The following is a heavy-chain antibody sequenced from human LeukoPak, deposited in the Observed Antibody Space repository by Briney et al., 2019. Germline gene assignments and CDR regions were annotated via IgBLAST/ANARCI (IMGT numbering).Heavy chain of an antibody. Sequence: ASVKVSCKASGYTFTSYYMHWVRQAPGQGLEWMGIINPSGGSTSYAQKFQGRVTMTRDMSTSTVYMELSSLRSEDTAVYYCARTYGSGSYYHNNWFDPWGQGTLVTVSS. CDR3: ARTYGSGSYYHNNWFDP. V-gene: IGHV1-46*01. D-gene: IGHD3-10*01. CDR1: GYTFTSYY. CDR2: INPSGGST. J-gene: IGHJ5*02.